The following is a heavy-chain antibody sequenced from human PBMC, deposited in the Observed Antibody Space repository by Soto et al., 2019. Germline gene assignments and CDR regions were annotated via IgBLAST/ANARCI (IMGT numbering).Heavy chain of an antibody. D-gene: IGHD2-15*01. J-gene: IGHJ4*02. CDR3: TRASVGPPGGGSWIMPFDY. V-gene: IGHV4-4*07. CDR2: IYTGGST. Sequence: SETLSLTCTVSGGSISNYYWSWIRQPAGKGLEWIGRIYTGGSTNYNPSLKSRVTMSTDTSKNQFSLRLTSVNAAETAVYYCTRASVGPPGGGSWIMPFDYWGQGALGTVSS. CDR1: GGSISNYY.